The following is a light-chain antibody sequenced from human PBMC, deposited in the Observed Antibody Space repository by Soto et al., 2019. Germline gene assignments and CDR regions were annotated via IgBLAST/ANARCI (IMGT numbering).Light chain of an antibody. V-gene: IGKV3-20*01. Sequence: EIVLTQSPGTLSLSPWERATLSCRASQSVSSSYLAWYQQKPGQAPRLLIYGASSRATGIPDRFSGGGSGTDFTLSISRLEPEDFAVYYCQQYGSSPPRTFGQGTKVDIK. CDR3: QQYGSSPPRT. CDR1: QSVSSSY. J-gene: IGKJ1*01. CDR2: GAS.